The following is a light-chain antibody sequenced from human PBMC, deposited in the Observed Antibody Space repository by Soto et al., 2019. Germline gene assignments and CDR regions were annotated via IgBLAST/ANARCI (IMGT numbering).Light chain of an antibody. CDR3: SSYTSSSTYV. J-gene: IGLJ1*01. CDR2: EVS. V-gene: IGLV2-14*01. Sequence: QSVLTQPASVSGSLGQSITISCTGTNSDVGGFNYVSWYQQHPGKAPKLMIYEVSNRPSGVSNRFSGSKSGNTASLTISGLQAEDEADYYCSSYTSSSTYVFGSGTKVTVL. CDR1: NSDVGGFNY.